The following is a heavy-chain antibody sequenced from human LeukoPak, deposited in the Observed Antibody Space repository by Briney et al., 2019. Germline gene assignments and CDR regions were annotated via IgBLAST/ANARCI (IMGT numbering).Heavy chain of an antibody. J-gene: IGHJ2*01. CDR3: AKIGVSGQWYFDL. D-gene: IGHD5/OR15-5a*01. V-gene: IGHV3-21*01. Sequence: GGSLSLSCTASGSTFSSFPMSWVRQAPGRGLEGISSISSSGTRIYYADSLKGRFTISRDNAKNTLYVQMNRLRAEATAVYYCAKIGVSGQWYFDLWGRGTLVTVSS. CDR1: GSTFSSFP. CDR2: ISSSGTRI.